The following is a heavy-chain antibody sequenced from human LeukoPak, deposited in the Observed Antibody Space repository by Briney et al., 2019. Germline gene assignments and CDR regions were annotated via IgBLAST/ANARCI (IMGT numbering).Heavy chain of an antibody. CDR1: GLTISNNY. CDR3: ARDRIGRSKDH. V-gene: IGHV3-53*01. J-gene: IGHJ4*02. D-gene: IGHD1-14*01. CDR2: IYPDGSS. Sequence: GGSLRLSCAVSGLTISNNYMSWVRQAPGKGLEWVSVIYPDGSSYYTDSVKGRFTISRDNSKNTVYLQMNSLRVDDTAVYFCARDRIGRSKDHWGQGSLVTLSS.